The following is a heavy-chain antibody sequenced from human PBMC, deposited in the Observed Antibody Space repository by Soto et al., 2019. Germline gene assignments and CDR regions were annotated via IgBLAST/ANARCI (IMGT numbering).Heavy chain of an antibody. CDR2: IDGSGTAM. D-gene: IGHD2-21*02. CDR1: GLTFSNFI. V-gene: IGHV3-48*02. Sequence: PGGSRRRAWAASGLTFSNFIMNGSRQAPGKGLEWVSHIDGSGTAMSYVDSVKGRFTISRDNAKNSLYLEMTSLRDEDAAVYYCARQLYTVVTPQDYWGRGTLVTVSS. J-gene: IGHJ4*02. CDR3: ARQLYTVVTPQDY.